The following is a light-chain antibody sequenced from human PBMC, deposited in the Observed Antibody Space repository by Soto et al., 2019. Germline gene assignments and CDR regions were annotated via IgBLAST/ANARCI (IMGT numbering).Light chain of an antibody. V-gene: IGKV1-39*01. CDR3: QQSHTTPYT. Sequence: DIQMTQSPSSLSASVGDRVAITCRASQSINIYLNWYQQRPGRAPKLLIYAASNLQSGVPSRFSGDGVGTHFNLTISGLQPDDFATYHCQQSHTTPYTFGQGTRLEIK. CDR1: QSINIY. J-gene: IGKJ5*01. CDR2: AAS.